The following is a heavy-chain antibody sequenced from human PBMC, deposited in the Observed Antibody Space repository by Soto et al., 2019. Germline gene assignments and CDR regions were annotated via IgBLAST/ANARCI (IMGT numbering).Heavy chain of an antibody. CDR1: GFTFDDYA. J-gene: IGHJ1*01. CDR3: VKDESINWYSGHFRH. Sequence: AGGSLRLSSAASGFTFDDYAMHWVRQVPGKGLEWVSGINWNSGSIGYGDFVKGRFAISKDNAKNSLHLQMNSLSAEDTAFYYCVKDESINWYSGHFRHWGQGTLVTISS. CDR2: INWNSGSI. D-gene: IGHD6-13*01. V-gene: IGHV3-9*01.